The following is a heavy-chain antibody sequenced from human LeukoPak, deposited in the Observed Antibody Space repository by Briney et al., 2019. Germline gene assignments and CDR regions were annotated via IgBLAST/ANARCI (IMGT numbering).Heavy chain of an antibody. Sequence: SETLSLTCTVSGGSISSSSYYWGWIRQPPGKELEWIGSIYYSGSAYYNPSLKSRVTISVDTSKNQFSLKLSSVTAADTAVYYCARLSGSYYSDFDYWGQGTLVTVSS. CDR2: IYYSGSA. D-gene: IGHD1-26*01. V-gene: IGHV4-39*01. CDR3: ARLSGSYYSDFDY. CDR1: GGSISSSSYY. J-gene: IGHJ4*02.